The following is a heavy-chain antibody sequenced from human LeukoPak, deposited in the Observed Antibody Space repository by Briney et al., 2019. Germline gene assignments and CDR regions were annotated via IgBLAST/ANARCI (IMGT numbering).Heavy chain of an antibody. D-gene: IGHD5-12*01. V-gene: IGHV3-23*01. J-gene: IGHJ4*02. Sequence: GASLRLSCAASGFTFSSYAMSWGRQAPGKGLEWVSGINGVGGSTYYADSVKGGFTISRDNSKNTLYLQMNSLRAEDTAVYYCAKGALRGYGGYDRVGFALNWGQGTLVTVSS. CDR3: AKGALRGYGGYDRVGFALN. CDR2: INGVGGST. CDR1: GFTFSSYA.